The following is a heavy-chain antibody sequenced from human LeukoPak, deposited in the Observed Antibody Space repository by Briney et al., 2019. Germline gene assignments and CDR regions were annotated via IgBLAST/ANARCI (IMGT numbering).Heavy chain of an antibody. Sequence: GGSLRLSCAASGFTVSSNYMSWVRQAPGKGLEWVSVIYPDATTYYADSVKGRFTISRDNSKNTLHLQMNSLRAEDTAVYYCASFWMVPPPWGQGTLVTVSS. CDR3: ASFWMVPPP. D-gene: IGHD3-10*01. J-gene: IGHJ5*02. CDR1: GFTVSSNY. CDR2: IYPDATT. V-gene: IGHV3-53*01.